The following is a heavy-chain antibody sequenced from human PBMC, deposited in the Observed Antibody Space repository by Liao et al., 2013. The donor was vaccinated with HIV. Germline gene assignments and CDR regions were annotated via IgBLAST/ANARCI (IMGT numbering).Heavy chain of an antibody. V-gene: IGHV4-34*01. CDR3: ARGAGYSYGRRMDI. CDR1: GVSFSAYF. Sequence: QVQLQESGPKLVKPSETLSLTCDVSGVSFSAYFWSWIRQPPGKGLEWIGEINHSGSTNYNPSLKSRVTISVDTSKNQFSLKLSSVTAADTAVYYCARGAGYSYGRRMDIWGQGTMVTVSS. D-gene: IGHD5-18*01. J-gene: IGHJ3*02. CDR2: INHSGST.